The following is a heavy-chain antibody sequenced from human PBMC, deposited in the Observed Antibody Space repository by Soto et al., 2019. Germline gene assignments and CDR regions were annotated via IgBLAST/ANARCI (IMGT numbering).Heavy chain of an antibody. Sequence: SETLSLTCTVSGGSISSYYWSWIRQPAGKGREWIGRIYTSGSTNYNPSLKSRVTMSVDTSKNQFSLKLSAVTPWDTAVHYCGRSDYGDYDYWGPGTLVTVSS. CDR1: GGSISSYY. CDR2: IYTSGST. D-gene: IGHD4-17*01. J-gene: IGHJ4*02. V-gene: IGHV4-4*07. CDR3: GRSDYGDYDY.